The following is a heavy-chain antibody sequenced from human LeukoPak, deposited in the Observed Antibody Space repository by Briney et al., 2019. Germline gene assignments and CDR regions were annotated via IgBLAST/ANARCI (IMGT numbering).Heavy chain of an antibody. D-gene: IGHD4-23*01. J-gene: IGHJ3*02. CDR3: ASLPLGPVGPYAFDI. CDR1: GFTFSSYA. V-gene: IGHV3-30-3*01. Sequence: GGSLRLSCAASGFTFSSYAMHWVRQAPGKGLEWVAVISYDGSNKYYADSVKGRFTISRDNSKNTLYLQMNSLRAEDTAVYYCASLPLGPVGPYAFDIWGQGTMVTVSS. CDR2: ISYDGSNK.